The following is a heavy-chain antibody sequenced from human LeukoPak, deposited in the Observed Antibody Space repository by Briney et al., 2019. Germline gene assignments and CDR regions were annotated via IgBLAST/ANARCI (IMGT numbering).Heavy chain of an antibody. J-gene: IGHJ4*02. D-gene: IGHD6-13*01. V-gene: IGHV4-59*08. Sequence: SETLSLTCTVSGGSISSYYWSWVRQPPGKGLEWIGYIHYSGSTNYTPSLKSRATISVDTSKSQFSLKLCTGTSADRALHYCARGYSSRWYYFDYWGQGTLVTVSS. CDR3: ARGYSSRWYYFDY. CDR2: IHYSGST. CDR1: GGSISSYY.